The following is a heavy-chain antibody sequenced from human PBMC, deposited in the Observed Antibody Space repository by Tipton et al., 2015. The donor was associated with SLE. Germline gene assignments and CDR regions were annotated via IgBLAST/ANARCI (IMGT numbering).Heavy chain of an antibody. CDR3: VRHRAYSYGYEYYYMDV. CDR2: LHPLDSDT. CDR1: GYSFTNYW. Sequence: VQLVQSGAEVKKPGESLKISCQGSGYSFTNYWIGWVRQMPGKGLEWMGILHPLDSDTRYSPSFQGLVTISADKSISTAYLQWSSLKASDTAMYYCVRHRAYSYGYEYYYMDVWGKGTTVTVSS. J-gene: IGHJ6*03. V-gene: IGHV5-51*01. D-gene: IGHD5-18*01.